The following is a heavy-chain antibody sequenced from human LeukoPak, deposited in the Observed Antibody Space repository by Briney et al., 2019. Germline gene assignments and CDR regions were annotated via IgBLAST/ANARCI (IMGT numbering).Heavy chain of an antibody. CDR3: ARVTPISSSRYFFDC. Sequence: SETLSLTCTVSGGSISSGDSYWRWIRQSPGRVLVWIGYIYYSGSTYYNPCLKTRLTISVDTSKNLFSRKLSSVTTADTSVSYCARVTPISSSRYFFDCWGQGTLVTVYS. J-gene: IGHJ4*02. D-gene: IGHD6-13*01. CDR1: GGSISSGDSY. CDR2: IYYSGST. V-gene: IGHV4-30-4*02.